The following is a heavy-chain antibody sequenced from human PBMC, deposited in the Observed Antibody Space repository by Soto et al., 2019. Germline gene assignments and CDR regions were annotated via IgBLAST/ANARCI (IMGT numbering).Heavy chain of an antibody. J-gene: IGHJ6*02. CDR2: INPSGGST. Sequence: QVQLVQSGAEVKKPGASVKVSCKASGYTFTSYYMHWVRQAPGQGLEWMGIINPSGGSTSYAQKVQGRVTMTRDTSPSTVYMELSSLRSEDTAVYYCARDGYYYGSARGGMDVWGQGTTVTVSS. CDR1: GYTFTSYY. V-gene: IGHV1-46*01. CDR3: ARDGYYYGSARGGMDV. D-gene: IGHD3-10*01.